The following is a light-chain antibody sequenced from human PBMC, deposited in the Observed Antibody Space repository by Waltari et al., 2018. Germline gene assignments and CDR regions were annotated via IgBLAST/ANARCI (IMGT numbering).Light chain of an antibody. CDR1: SSNIGSHY. J-gene: IGLJ3*02. CDR2: RDY. CDR3: ATWDDRVSGPWV. Sequence: QSVLTQPPSVSGTPGQRVTISCSGRSSNIGSHYVYWYRQLPGTAPELLIYRDYQRRSGVPERFSGSKSGTSASLAISGLRSEDEAAYFCATWDDRVSGPWVFGGGTKLTVL. V-gene: IGLV1-47*01.